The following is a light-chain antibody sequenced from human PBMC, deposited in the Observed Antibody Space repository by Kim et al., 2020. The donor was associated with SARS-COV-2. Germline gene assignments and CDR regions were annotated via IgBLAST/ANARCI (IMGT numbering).Light chain of an antibody. CDR1: QSVSNN. V-gene: IGKV3-15*01. CDR2: GAS. J-gene: IGKJ2*01. Sequence: EIVMTQSPATLSVSPGERATLSCRASQSVSNNLAWYQHKPGQPPRLLIYGASSTATGVPARFSGSGSGTDFTLTVSSLQSEDFAVYYCHQYNDWPPGDTFGQGTKLEI. CDR3: HQYNDWPPGDT.